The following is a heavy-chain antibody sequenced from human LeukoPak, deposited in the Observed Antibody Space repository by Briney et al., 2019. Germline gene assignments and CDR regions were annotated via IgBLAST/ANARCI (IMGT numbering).Heavy chain of an antibody. V-gene: IGHV3-64D*06. CDR2: INSVEENS. CDR3: VKTMVTFGRSIRTDAFDI. D-gene: IGHD5-18*01. Sequence: GGSLRLSGSAYGFSFNNNALDWFAQAPGKGLKYLSGINSVEENSDYAASAKGRFTISKDNSKNVLYLQLSRLRPEDTALYYCVKTMVTFGRSIRTDAFDIWGQGALVTDSS. J-gene: IGHJ3*02. CDR1: GFSFNNNA.